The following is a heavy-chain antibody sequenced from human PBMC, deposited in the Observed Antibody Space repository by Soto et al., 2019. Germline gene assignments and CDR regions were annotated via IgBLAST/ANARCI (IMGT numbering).Heavy chain of an antibody. J-gene: IGHJ4*02. D-gene: IGHD6-6*01. CDR1: GSTFKTYG. V-gene: IGHV1-18*01. CDR2: ISAYDGDT. CDR3: ASSSSGSPDS. Sequence: QIQLVQSGAEVKQPGASVKVSCKASGSTFKTYGISWVRQAPGQGLEWMGWISAYDGDTNHAQTLQGRVSMTTDISTRTAYMELTSLTSDVTAVYYCASSSSGSPDSWGQGTLVTVSS.